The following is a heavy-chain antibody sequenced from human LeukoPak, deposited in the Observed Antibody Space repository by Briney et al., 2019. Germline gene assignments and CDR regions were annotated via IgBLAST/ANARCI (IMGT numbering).Heavy chain of an antibody. V-gene: IGHV1-24*01. D-gene: IGHD3-22*01. CDR1: GYTLTELS. CDR3: ARDLLSLPFTYYYDNRGYSRASDV. Sequence: ASVKVSCKVSGYTLTELSMHWVRQAPGKGLEWMGGFDPEDGETIYAQKFQGRVTMTEDTSTDTAYMELSSLRSEDTAVYYCARDLLSLPFTYYYDNRGYSRASDVWGQGTMVTVSS. J-gene: IGHJ3*01. CDR2: FDPEDGET.